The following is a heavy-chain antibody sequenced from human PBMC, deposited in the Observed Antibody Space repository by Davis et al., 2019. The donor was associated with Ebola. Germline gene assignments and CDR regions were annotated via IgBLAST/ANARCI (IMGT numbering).Heavy chain of an antibody. CDR1: GGSISSGGYS. CDR2: SYHSGTT. V-gene: IGHV4-30-2*01. CDR3: ARAAPGYCSSTSCPLGLWFDP. J-gene: IGHJ5*02. D-gene: IGHD2-2*01. Sequence: SETLSLTCTVPGGSISSGGYSWSWIRQPPGKGLEWIGYSYHSGTTYYNPSLKSRVTISVDRSKNQFSLKLSSVTAADTAVYYCARAAPGYCSSTSCPLGLWFDPWGQGTLVTVSS.